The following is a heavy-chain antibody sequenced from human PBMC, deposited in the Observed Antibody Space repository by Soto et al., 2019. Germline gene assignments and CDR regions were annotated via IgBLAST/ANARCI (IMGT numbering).Heavy chain of an antibody. CDR1: GGSISSSSYY. V-gene: IGHV4-39*01. CDR2: IYYRGST. D-gene: IGHD2-2*01. J-gene: IGHJ5*02. CDR3: ARHAYHAIVVVPAATSYNWFDP. Sequence: SETLSLTCTVSGGSISSSSYYWGWIRQPPGKGLEWIGSIYYRGSTYYNPSLKSRVTISVDTSKNQFSLKLSSVTAADTAVYYCARHAYHAIVVVPAATSYNWFDPWGQGTLVTVSS.